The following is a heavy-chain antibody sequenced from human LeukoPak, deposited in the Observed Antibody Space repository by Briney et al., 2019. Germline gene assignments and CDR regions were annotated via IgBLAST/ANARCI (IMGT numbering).Heavy chain of an antibody. Sequence: GGSLRLSCAASGFTFSSYNMNWVRQAPGEGLEWVSSISSRSSYINYADSVKGRFTISRDNSKNTLYLQMNSLRAEDTAVYYCATSPGYSSSWYPFDYWGQGTLVTVSS. CDR1: GFTFSSYN. V-gene: IGHV3-21*01. CDR2: ISSRSSYI. J-gene: IGHJ4*02. D-gene: IGHD6-13*01. CDR3: ATSPGYSSSWYPFDY.